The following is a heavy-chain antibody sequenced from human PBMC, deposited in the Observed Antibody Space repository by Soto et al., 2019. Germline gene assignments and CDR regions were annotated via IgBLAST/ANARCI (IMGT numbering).Heavy chain of an antibody. D-gene: IGHD4-4*01. Sequence: TSETLSLTCTVSGGSISSSSYYWGWIRQPPGKGLEWIGSIYYSGSTYYNPSLKSRVTISVDTSKNQFSLKLSSVTAADTAVYYCARQFSNYNYYYMDVWGKGTTVTVSS. CDR3: ARQFSNYNYYYMDV. CDR2: IYYSGST. V-gene: IGHV4-39*01. CDR1: GGSISSSSYY. J-gene: IGHJ6*03.